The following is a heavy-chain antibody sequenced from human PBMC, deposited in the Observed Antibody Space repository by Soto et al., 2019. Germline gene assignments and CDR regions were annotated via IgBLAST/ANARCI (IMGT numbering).Heavy chain of an antibody. CDR2: VYRSGAA. V-gene: IGHV4-38-2*02. D-gene: IGHD3-10*01. J-gene: IGHJ4*02. CDR3: ARRGSGHTFDY. CDR1: GYSISTGYY. Sequence: TSETLSLTCTVSGYSISTGYYWAWVRQSPGKGLEWIGSVYRSGAAYYSPSLKSRVTISADTSKNHFSLQLSSVTAADTAVYYCARRGSGHTFDYWGQGTLVTVSS.